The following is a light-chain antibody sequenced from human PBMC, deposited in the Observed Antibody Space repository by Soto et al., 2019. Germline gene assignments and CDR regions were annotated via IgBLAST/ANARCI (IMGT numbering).Light chain of an antibody. J-gene: IGLJ2*01. Sequence: QSALTQPASVSGSPGHSITISCTGTSSDIGGYNYVSWYQHHPGKAPKLMIYEVTHRPSEISDRFSGSKSGNTASLTISGLQAEDEADYYCSSYSTTNTVLFGGGTKLTV. CDR1: SSDIGGYNY. CDR3: SSYSTTNTVL. V-gene: IGLV2-14*01. CDR2: EVT.